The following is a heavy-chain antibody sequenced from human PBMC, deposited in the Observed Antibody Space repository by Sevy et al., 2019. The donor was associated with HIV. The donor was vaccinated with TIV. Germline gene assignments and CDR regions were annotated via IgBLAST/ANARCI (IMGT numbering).Heavy chain of an antibody. CDR3: ARVPIPSSYYYYGMDV. V-gene: IGHV4-31*03. J-gene: IGHJ6*02. D-gene: IGHD1-1*01. CDR1: GGSISSGGYY. CDR2: IYYSGST. Sequence: SETLSLTCTVSGGSISSGGYYWSWIRQHPGKGLEWIGYIYYSGSTYYNPSLKGRVTISVDTSKNQFSLKLSSVTAADTAVYYCARVPIPSSYYYYGMDVWGQGTTVTVSS.